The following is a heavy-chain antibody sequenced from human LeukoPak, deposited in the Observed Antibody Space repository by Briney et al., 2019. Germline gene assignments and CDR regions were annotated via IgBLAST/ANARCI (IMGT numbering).Heavy chain of an antibody. D-gene: IGHD3-16*01. CDR2: ISYDGSNK. CDR1: GFTFSSYG. J-gene: IGHJ4*02. CDR3: AKGINY. Sequence: GGSLRLSCAASGFTFSSYGMHWVRQAPGKGLEWVAVISYDGSNKYYADSVKGRFTISRDNSKNTLYLQMNSLRAEDTAVYYCAKGINYWGQGTLVTVSS. V-gene: IGHV3-30*18.